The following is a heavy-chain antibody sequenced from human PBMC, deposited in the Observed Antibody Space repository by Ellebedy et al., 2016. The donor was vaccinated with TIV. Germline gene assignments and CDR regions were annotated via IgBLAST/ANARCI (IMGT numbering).Heavy chain of an antibody. D-gene: IGHD6-19*01. J-gene: IGHJ4*02. CDR1: GFTFSSYA. Sequence: LSLTXXASGFTFSSYAMNWVRQAPGKGLEWVSGINGSGGSTYYADSVKGRFTISRDNSKNTLYLQMNGLRAEDTAVYYCANTDGSGWYSVDYWGQGTLVTVSS. CDR2: INGSGGST. CDR3: ANTDGSGWYSVDY. V-gene: IGHV3-23*01.